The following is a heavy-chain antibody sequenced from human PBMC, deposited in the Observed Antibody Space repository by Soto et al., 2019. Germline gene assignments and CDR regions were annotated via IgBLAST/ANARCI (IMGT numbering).Heavy chain of an antibody. V-gene: IGHV3-48*02. CDR1: GFKFSIYS. Sequence: EVQLVESGGALVQPGGSLRLSCAASGFKFSIYSMNWVRQAPGKGLEWSAYITSDTKTIKYADSVKGRFPISRDNAKNSVSLQMNSLSDEDTAVYYCARSVEGHFDYWGQGTVVTVSS. CDR3: ARSVEGHFDY. J-gene: IGHJ4*02. CDR2: ITSDTKTI. D-gene: IGHD6-19*01.